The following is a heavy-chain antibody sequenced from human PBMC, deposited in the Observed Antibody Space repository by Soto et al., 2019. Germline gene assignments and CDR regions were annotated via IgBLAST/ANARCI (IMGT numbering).Heavy chain of an antibody. J-gene: IGHJ3*02. CDR2: IIPIIGVP. CDR1: GGTFSSQT. D-gene: IGHD1-1*01. V-gene: IGHV1-69*02. Sequence: QVQLVQSGAEVKKPGSSVKVSCTASGGTFSSQTINWVRQVPGQGLEWMGSIIPIIGVPKYAQSFLSRVTISVDKSTRTAYLELSSLTSEDTSVYFCVRPGLNDLDADSSAFDIWGQGTMVTVSS. CDR3: VRPGLNDLDADSSAFDI.